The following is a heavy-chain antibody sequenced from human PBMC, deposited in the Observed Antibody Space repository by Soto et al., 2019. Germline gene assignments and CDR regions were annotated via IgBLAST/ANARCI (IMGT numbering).Heavy chain of an antibody. CDR2: ISGSGGRT. Sequence: GGSLRLSCAASGFTFSSYAMSWVRQAPGKGLEWVSGISGSGGRTYYADSVKGRFTISRDNSKNTLYLQVNSLRVEDTAVYYCAKDYCIGGSCYWIDYWGQGTLVSDSS. CDR1: GFTFSSYA. V-gene: IGHV3-23*01. J-gene: IGHJ4*02. D-gene: IGHD2-15*01. CDR3: AKDYCIGGSCYWIDY.